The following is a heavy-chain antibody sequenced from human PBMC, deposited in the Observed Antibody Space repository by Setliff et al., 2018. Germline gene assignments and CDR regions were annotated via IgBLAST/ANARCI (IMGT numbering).Heavy chain of an antibody. CDR2: IKSKPDGGTT. CDR1: GFTFTNSW. D-gene: IGHD2-8*02. J-gene: IGHJ4*02. CDR3: TTDPYWSDY. V-gene: IGHV3-15*01. Sequence: GGSLRLSCAASGFTFTNSWMNWVCQAPGKGLEWVGRIKSKPDGGTTDYAAPVKGRFTISRDDSESTLYLQMNSLKTEDTAVYYCTTDPYWSDYWGQGTLVTVSS.